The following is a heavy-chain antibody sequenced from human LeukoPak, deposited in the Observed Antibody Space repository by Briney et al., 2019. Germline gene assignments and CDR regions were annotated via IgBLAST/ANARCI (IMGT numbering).Heavy chain of an antibody. V-gene: IGHV4-4*07. D-gene: IGHD1-26*01. CDR1: SRSISSYY. J-gene: IGHJ1*01. Sequence: PSETLFLTCTFCSRSISSYYWSWIRQPAGKGLEWIGRIYTSGSTNYNPSLKSRVTMSVDTSKNQFSLKLSSVTAADTAVYYCAREGWELLSEYFQHWGQGTLVTVSS. CDR2: IYTSGST. CDR3: AREGWELLSEYFQH.